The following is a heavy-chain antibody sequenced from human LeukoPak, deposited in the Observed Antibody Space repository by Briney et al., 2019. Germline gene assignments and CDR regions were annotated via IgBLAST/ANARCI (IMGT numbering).Heavy chain of an antibody. D-gene: IGHD5-18*01. CDR2: ISGSGGSP. Sequence: GGSLRLSCAASGFTFSSYAMSWVRQAPGKGLEWVSGISGSGGSPYYADSVKGRFTISRDNSTNTLYLQMNSLRAEDTAVYYCAKDRYSYGSSHDYWGQGTLVTVSS. CDR3: AKDRYSYGSSHDY. CDR1: GFTFSSYA. J-gene: IGHJ4*02. V-gene: IGHV3-23*01.